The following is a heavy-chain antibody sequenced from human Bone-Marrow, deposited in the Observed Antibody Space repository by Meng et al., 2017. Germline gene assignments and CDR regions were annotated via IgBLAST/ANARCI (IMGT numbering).Heavy chain of an antibody. CDR2: INRSGST. V-gene: IGHV4-34*01. Sequence: QVQLQQWGAGLLKPSETLSLTCVVSGGSFIDYYWSWIRQPPGKGLEWIGEINRSGSTNYNPSLGSRATISVDTSQNNLSLKLSSVTAADSAVYYCARGPTTMAHDFDYWGQGTLVTVSS. J-gene: IGHJ4*02. CDR1: GGSFIDYY. D-gene: IGHD4-11*01. CDR3: ARGPTTMAHDFDY.